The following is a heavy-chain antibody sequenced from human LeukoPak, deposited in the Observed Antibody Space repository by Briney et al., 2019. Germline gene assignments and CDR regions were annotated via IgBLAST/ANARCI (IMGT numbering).Heavy chain of an antibody. V-gene: IGHV3-23*01. CDR2: ISGSGGST. CDR1: GFTFGSYA. Sequence: PGASLRLSCAASGFTFGSYAMSWVRQAPGKGLEWVSAISGSGGSTYYADSVKGRFTISRDNSKNTLYLQMNSLRAEDTAVYYCAKDPRWLRLGYFDYWGQGTLVTVSS. CDR3: AKDPRWLRLGYFDY. J-gene: IGHJ4*02. D-gene: IGHD5-12*01.